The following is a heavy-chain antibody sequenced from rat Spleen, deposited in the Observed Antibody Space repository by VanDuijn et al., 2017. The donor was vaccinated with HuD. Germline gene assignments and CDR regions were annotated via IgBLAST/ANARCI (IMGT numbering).Heavy chain of an antibody. CDR1: GFTFNNYW. J-gene: IGHJ3*01. D-gene: IGHD1-11*01. V-gene: IGHV5-29*01. CDR2: ISYDGGST. CDR3: ARNGGYSLNWFAY. Sequence: EVQVVETGGGLVQPGRSLKLSCVASGFTFNNYWMTWIRQAPRKGLEWVATISYDGGSTYYRDSVKGRFTISRDNAKSTLYLQMDSLRSEDTATYYCARNGGYSLNWFAYWGLGTLVTVSS.